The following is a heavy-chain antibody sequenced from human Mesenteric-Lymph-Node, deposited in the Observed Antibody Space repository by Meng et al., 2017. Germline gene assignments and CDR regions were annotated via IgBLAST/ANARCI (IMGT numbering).Heavy chain of an antibody. CDR3: ARDLLGVIMVRGVIAKYYYGMDV. V-gene: IGHV3-48*03. CDR1: GFTFSSYE. Sequence: GESLKISCAASGFTFSSYEMNWVRQAPGKGLEWVSYISSSGSTIYYADSVKGRFTISRDNAKNSLYLQMNSLRAEDTAVYYCARDLLGVIMVRGVIAKYYYGMDVWGQGTTVTVSS. CDR2: ISSSGSTI. J-gene: IGHJ6*02. D-gene: IGHD3-10*01.